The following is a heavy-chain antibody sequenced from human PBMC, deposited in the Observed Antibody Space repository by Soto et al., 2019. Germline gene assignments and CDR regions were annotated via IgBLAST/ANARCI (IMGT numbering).Heavy chain of an antibody. CDR2: MSHSGGT. V-gene: IGHV4-34*01. J-gene: IGHJ3*02. Sequence: QVQLQQWGAGLLKLSETLSLTCAVYGGFVSSGSYYWSWIRQPPGKGLEWIGEMSHSGGTHFNPSLKSRVTISVDTSKNQFSLKMSSVTAADTALYYCARVERGTVTTVVDAFDIWGPGTMVTVSS. CDR3: ARVERGTVTTVVDAFDI. CDR1: GGFVSSGSYY. D-gene: IGHD1-1*01.